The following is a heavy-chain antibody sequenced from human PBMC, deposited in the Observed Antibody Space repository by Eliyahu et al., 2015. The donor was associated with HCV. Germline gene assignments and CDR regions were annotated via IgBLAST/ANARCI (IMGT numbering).Heavy chain of an antibody. CDR1: GASVTXSTYY. V-gene: IGHV4-39*02. D-gene: IGHD3-9*01. CDR2: LFYRGNT. J-gene: IGHJ6*02. Sequence: QLQLQESGPGLVKPSETLPLTCTVSGASVTXSTYYWAWIRQTPGKGLEWLGSLFYRGNTYYNPSLKSRLTMSIXASKNXFSLKLTSVTATDTAVYYCASDLTRHHEVLAGYSGLFYGLDVWGQGTAVTVSS. CDR3: ASDLTRHHEVLAGYSGLFYGLDV.